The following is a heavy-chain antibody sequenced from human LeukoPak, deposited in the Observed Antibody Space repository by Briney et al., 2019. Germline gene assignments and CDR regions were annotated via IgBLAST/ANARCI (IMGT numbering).Heavy chain of an antibody. V-gene: IGHV1-3*01. J-gene: IGHJ4*02. CDR3: ASSYDILTGYEN. Sequence: ASVKVSCKASGYTFTSYAMHWVRQAPGQRLEWMGWINAGNGNTKYSQKFRGRVTITRDTSASTAYMELSSLRSEDTAVYYCASSYDILTGYENWGQGTLVTVSS. CDR1: GYTFTSYA. CDR2: INAGNGNT. D-gene: IGHD3-9*01.